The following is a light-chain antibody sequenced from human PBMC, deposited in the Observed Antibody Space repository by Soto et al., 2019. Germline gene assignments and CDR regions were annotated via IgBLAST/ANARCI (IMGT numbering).Light chain of an antibody. CDR1: QNVDSTY. J-gene: IGKJ1*01. CDR2: GST. Sequence: DIVLTQSPGTLSLSPGERATLSCRASQNVDSTYLAWYQQKPGQAPRLVIYGSTRRAPGVPDRFSGSGSGTDFTLTISSLRPDDFATYYCQQYNDYSAWTFGQGTKVEIK. V-gene: IGKV3-20*01. CDR3: QQYNDYSAWT.